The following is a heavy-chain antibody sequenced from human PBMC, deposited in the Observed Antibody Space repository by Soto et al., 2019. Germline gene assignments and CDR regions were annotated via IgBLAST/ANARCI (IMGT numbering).Heavy chain of an antibody. Sequence: TGGSLRLSCAASGFTFSSYWMTWVRQAPGKGLEWVGNINQDGSKPYYGDSVRGRFTISRDNAENSLYLQMNSLRAEDTAVYYCARDGATYSRDSWGQGTLVTVSS. CDR3: ARDGATYSRDS. CDR1: GFTFSSYW. V-gene: IGHV3-7*03. D-gene: IGHD2-15*01. CDR2: INQDGSKP. J-gene: IGHJ4*02.